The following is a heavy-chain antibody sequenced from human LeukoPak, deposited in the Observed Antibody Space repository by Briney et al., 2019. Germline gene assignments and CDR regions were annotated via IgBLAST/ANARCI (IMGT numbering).Heavy chain of an antibody. J-gene: IGHJ4*02. CDR3: ANGPYYYGSGSSPFDY. Sequence: GGSLRLSCAASGFTFSSYGMHWVRQAPGKGLEWVAFIRYDGSNKYYADSVKGRFTISRDNSKNTLYLQMNSLRAEDTAVYYCANGPYYYGSGSSPFDYWGQGTLVTVSS. D-gene: IGHD3-10*01. V-gene: IGHV3-30*02. CDR1: GFTFSSYG. CDR2: IRYDGSNK.